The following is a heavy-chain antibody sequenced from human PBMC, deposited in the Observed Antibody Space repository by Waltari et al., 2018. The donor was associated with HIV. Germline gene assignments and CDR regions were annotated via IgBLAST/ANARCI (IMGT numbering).Heavy chain of an antibody. J-gene: IGHJ4*02. CDR1: IGSLSSYY. CDR2: ISYSGSP. V-gene: IGHV4-59*07. D-gene: IGHD4-17*01. CDR3: ARGSVTDRYYDY. Sequence: QVQLRESGPGLVKPSDTLSLPCTVSIGSLSSYYWSWIRQPPGAGLEWIASISYSGSPSYNPPLQSRVTISVDTSKNQFSLRLSSVTAADTALYYGARGSVTDRYYDYWGQGILVTVSS.